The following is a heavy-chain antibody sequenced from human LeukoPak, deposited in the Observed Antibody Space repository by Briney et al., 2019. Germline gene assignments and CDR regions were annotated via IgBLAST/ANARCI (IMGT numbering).Heavy chain of an antibody. J-gene: IGHJ4*02. CDR2: IRYDGSNE. CDR1: GFTFSNYG. V-gene: IGHV3-30*02. Sequence: PGGSLRLSCAASGFTFSNYGMHWVRQAPGKGLESVAFIRYDGSNEYYADSVKGRFTISRDNSKNTLYLQMNGLRTEDTAVYYCARGLYYYDSSGYPDWGQGTLVTVSS. CDR3: ARGLYYYDSSGYPD. D-gene: IGHD3-22*01.